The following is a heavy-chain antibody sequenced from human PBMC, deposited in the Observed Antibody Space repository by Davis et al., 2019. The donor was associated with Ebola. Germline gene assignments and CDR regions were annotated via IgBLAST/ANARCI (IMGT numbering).Heavy chain of an antibody. Sequence: HSQTLSLTCAISGDSVSSNSAAWNWIRQSPSRGLEWLGRTYYRSKWYNDYAVSVKSRITINPDTSKNQFSLQLNSVTPEDTAVYYCARVSFGGSSGTYGIDYWGQGTLVTVSS. D-gene: IGHD3-16*01. CDR2: TYYRSKWYN. CDR3: ARVSFGGSSGTYGIDY. CDR1: GDSVSSNSAA. V-gene: IGHV6-1*01. J-gene: IGHJ4*02.